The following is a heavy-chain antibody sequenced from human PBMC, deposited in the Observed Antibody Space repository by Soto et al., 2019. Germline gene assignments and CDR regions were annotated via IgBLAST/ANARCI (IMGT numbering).Heavy chain of an antibody. D-gene: IGHD1-26*01. J-gene: IGHJ5*02. CDR1: GDSLSLYY. Sequence: DTLSLTCTVSGDSLSLYYWSWIRLSPGKGLEWIGYIYSTGSSNQNPSLRDRVAVSADASKNQFYLTLTSMTAADTAVYYCARGERKVNWRPYFDTWGQGIQVTVSS. V-gene: IGHV4-59*01. CDR2: IYSTGSS. CDR3: ARGERKVNWRPYFDT.